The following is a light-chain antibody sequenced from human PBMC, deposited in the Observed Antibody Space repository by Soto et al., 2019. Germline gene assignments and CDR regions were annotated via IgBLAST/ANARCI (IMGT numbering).Light chain of an antibody. CDR1: SGHSSYI. CDR3: ETWDTNTRV. Sequence: QLVLTQSSSASASLGSSVRLTCTLSSGHSSYIIAWHQQQPGKAPRYLMKLEGSGSNNKGSGVPDRFSGSSSGADRYLTISNLRSEDEADYYCETWDTNTRVFGGGTKVTVL. J-gene: IGLJ3*02. CDR2: LEGSGSN. V-gene: IGLV4-60*03.